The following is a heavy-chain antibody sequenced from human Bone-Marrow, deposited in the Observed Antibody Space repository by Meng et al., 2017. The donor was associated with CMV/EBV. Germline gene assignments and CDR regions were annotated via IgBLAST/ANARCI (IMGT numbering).Heavy chain of an antibody. CDR3: AGTLFRAYYYYGRDV. D-gene: IGHD2-21*01. V-gene: IGHV1-69*05. CDR1: VCTFSSYA. CDR2: IIPIFGTA. J-gene: IGHJ6*02. Sequence: SVNVSCKASVCTFSSYAISWVRQAPGQGLEWMGGIIPIFGTANYAQKFQGRVTITTDESTSTAYMELSSLRSEDTAVYYCAGTLFRAYYYYGRDVWGQGTRVTVYS.